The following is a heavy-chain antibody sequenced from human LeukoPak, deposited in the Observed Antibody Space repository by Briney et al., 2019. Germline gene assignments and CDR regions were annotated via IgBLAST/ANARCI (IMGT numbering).Heavy chain of an antibody. CDR2: ISGGGDST. Sequence: GGSLRLSCTASGFTFSSYAMSWVRQPPGKGLEWVSLISGGGDSTYYADSVKGRFTSSRDNSKNTLYLQMNSLRAEDTAVYYCAKDLVVPAAMYKTYYYYYGMGVWGQGTTVTVSS. CDR3: AKDLVVPAAMYKTYYYYYGMGV. D-gene: IGHD2-2*01. V-gene: IGHV3-23*01. CDR1: GFTFSSYA. J-gene: IGHJ6*02.